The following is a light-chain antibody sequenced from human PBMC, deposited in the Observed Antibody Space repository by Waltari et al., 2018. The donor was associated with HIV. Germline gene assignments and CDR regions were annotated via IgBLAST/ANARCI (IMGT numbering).Light chain of an antibody. CDR3: QQYGSSPLT. CDR2: GAS. Sequence: DIQMAQSPSSLSASVGDRVTVTCRASQGISDSLAWYQYKPGQAPKLLLSGASTLESGVPSRFSGGGSGTDYTLTISSLQPEDSAVYYCQQYGSSPLTFGGGTKVEIK. V-gene: IGKV1-NL1*01. J-gene: IGKJ4*01. CDR1: QGISDS.